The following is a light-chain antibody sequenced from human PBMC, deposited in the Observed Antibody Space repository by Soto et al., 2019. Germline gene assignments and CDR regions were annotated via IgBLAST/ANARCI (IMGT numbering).Light chain of an antibody. J-gene: IGLJ2*01. V-gene: IGLV1-40*01. Sequence: QPVLTQPPSVSGAPGQRVTISCTGSSSNIGAGHDVHWYQQFPGTAPKLLIYDNNNRPSGVPDRFSGSKSATSASLAITGLQAEDEADYYCQSYDSDLSGSEVFGGGTKLTVL. CDR2: DNN. CDR3: QSYDSDLSGSEV. CDR1: SSNIGAGHD.